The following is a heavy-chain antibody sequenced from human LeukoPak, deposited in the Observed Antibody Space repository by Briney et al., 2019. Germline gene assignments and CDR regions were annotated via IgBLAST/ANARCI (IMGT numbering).Heavy chain of an antibody. CDR3: ASAGAGTGY. CDR1: GGSFSGYY. CDR2: INHSGST. V-gene: IGHV4-34*01. Sequence: SEALSLTCAVYGGSFSGYYWSWVRQPPGKGLEWIGEINHSGSTNYNPSLKSRVTISVDTSKNQFSLKLSSVTAADTAVYYCASAGAGTGYWGQGTLVTVSS. D-gene: IGHD6-13*01. J-gene: IGHJ4*02.